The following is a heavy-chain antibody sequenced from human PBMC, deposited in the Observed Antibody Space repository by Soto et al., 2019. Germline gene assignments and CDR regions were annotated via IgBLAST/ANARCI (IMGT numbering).Heavy chain of an antibody. Sequence: QITLKESGPTLVTPTQTLTLTCTFSGFSFSTSGVGVGWIRQPPGKALEWLALIYWDDDERYSPSLKSRLTTTTXPSKNQAVLTMTDMDPVDTATYYCEHVYYDSPLNYWGQGTLVTVSS. CDR3: EHVYYDSPLNY. CDR1: GFSFSTSGVG. D-gene: IGHD3-22*01. V-gene: IGHV2-5*02. CDR2: IYWDDDE. J-gene: IGHJ4*02.